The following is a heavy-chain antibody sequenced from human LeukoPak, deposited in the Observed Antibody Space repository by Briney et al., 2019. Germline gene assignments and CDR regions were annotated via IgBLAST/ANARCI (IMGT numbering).Heavy chain of an antibody. CDR1: GGSISSYY. V-gene: IGHV4-59*01. D-gene: IGHD3-22*01. CDR3: ARASHDIGYYDSSGYYQAPLDY. Sequence: PSETLSLTCTVSGGSISSYYWSWIRQPPGKGLEWIGYIYYSGSTNYNPSLKSRVTISVDTSKNQFSLKLSSVTAADTAVYYCARASHDIGYYDSSGYYQAPLDYWGQGTLVTVSS. CDR2: IYYSGST. J-gene: IGHJ4*02.